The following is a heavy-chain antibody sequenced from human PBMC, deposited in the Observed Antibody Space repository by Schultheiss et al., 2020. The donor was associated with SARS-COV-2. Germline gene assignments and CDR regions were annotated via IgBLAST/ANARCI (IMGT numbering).Heavy chain of an antibody. V-gene: IGHV3-48*03. CDR3: ARVAGAYYYGSGVGWYYFDY. Sequence: GGSLRLSCTASGFTFGDYAMSWVRQAPGKGLEWVSYISSSGSTIYYADSVKGRFTISRDNAKNSLYLQMNSLRAEDTAVYYCARVAGAYYYGSGVGWYYFDYWGQGTLVTVSS. CDR2: ISSSGSTI. CDR1: GFTFGDYA. D-gene: IGHD3-10*01. J-gene: IGHJ4*02.